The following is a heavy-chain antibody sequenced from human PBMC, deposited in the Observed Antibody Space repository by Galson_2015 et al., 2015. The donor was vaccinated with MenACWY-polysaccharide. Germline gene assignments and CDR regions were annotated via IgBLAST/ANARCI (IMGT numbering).Heavy chain of an antibody. CDR3: AKGQRWELPLDS. D-gene: IGHD1-26*01. V-gene: IGHV3-23*01. CDR1: GFTFSSYA. J-gene: IGHJ4*02. CDR2: TTGSGGKT. Sequence: LRLSCAASGFTFSSYAMSWVRQAPGKGLEWVSATTGSGGKTYYADSVKGRFTIPRDNSKNTLFLQMNSLRVEDTAVYHCAKGQRWELPLDSWGQGTLVTVSS.